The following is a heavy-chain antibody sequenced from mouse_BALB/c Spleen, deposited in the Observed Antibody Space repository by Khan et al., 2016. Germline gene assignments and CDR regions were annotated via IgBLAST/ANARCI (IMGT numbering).Heavy chain of an antibody. CDR1: GFTFSNYW. J-gene: IGHJ3*01. V-gene: IGHV6-6*02. Sequence: EVQLVESGGGLVQPGGSMKLSCVASGFTFSNYWMNWVRQSPEKGLEWVAEIRLKSNNYATHYAESVKGRFTISRDDSKRSVYLQMNNLRAEDTGINYCTTGFAYWGQGTLVTVSA. CDR3: TTGFAY. CDR2: IRLKSNNYAT.